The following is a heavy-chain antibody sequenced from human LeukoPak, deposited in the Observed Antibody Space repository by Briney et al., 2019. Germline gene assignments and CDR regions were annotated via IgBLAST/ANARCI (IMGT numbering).Heavy chain of an antibody. D-gene: IGHD2-2*01. Sequence: SETLSLTCAVYGGSFSGYYWSWIRQPPGKGLEWIGEINHSGSTNYNPSLKSRVTISVDTSKNQFSLKLSSVNAADTAVYYCARGRDIVVVTSWFDPWGQGTLVTVSS. V-gene: IGHV4-34*01. CDR1: GGSFSGYY. CDR2: INHSGST. CDR3: ARGRDIVVVTSWFDP. J-gene: IGHJ5*02.